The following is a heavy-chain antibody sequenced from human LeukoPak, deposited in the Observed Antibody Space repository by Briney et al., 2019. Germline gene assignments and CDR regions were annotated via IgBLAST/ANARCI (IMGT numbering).Heavy chain of an antibody. CDR3: ARMVGLVSDF. CDR1: GDSVSSNGAA. V-gene: IGHV6-1*01. D-gene: IGHD3-10*01. J-gene: IGHJ4*02. CDR2: TYYRSKWHS. Sequence: SQTLSLTCAISGDSVSSNGAAWNWIRQSPSRGLEWPGRTYYRSKWHSYYAPSVKSRITINPDTSKNQFSLQLKSVTPEDTAVYYCARMVGLVSDFWGQGTLVTVSS.